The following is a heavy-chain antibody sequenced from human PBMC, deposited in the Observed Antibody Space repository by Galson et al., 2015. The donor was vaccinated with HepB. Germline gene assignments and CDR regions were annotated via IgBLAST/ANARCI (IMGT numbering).Heavy chain of an antibody. CDR2: INHSGST. CDR1: GGSFSGHY. Sequence: SETLSLTCAVYGGSFSGHYWSWIRQPPGKGLEWIGEINHSGSTNHNPSLKSRVTISVDTSKNQFSLKLSSVTAADTAVYYCARGEIYGGNSEKVRFDPWGQGTLVTVSS. V-gene: IGHV4-34*01. D-gene: IGHD4-23*01. CDR3: ARGEIYGGNSEKVRFDP. J-gene: IGHJ5*02.